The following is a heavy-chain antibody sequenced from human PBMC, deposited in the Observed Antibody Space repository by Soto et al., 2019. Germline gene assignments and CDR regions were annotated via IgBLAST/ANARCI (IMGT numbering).Heavy chain of an antibody. J-gene: IGHJ6*02. V-gene: IGHV3-74*02. CDR3: ARGDSSSWYNLYYYGMDV. CDR1: GFTFSSYW. Sequence: EVQLLESGGGLVQPGGSLRLSCAASGFTFSSYWMHWVRQAPGKGLVWVSRINSDGSSTSYADSVKGRFTISRDNAKNTLYLQMNSLRAEDTAVYYCARGDSSSWYNLYYYGMDVWGQGTTVTVSS. CDR2: INSDGSST. D-gene: IGHD6-13*01.